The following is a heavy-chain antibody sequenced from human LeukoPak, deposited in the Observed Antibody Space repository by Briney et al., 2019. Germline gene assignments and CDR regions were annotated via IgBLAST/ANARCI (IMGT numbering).Heavy chain of an antibody. CDR3: ARDPTTVMTVPWYFDT. CDR1: DGSFTGYF. D-gene: IGHD4-11*01. J-gene: IGHJ4*02. Sequence: PSETLSLTCAVYDGSFTGYFWNWIRQSPGKGLEWIGEINHRGSTTYNPSLKSRLTISVDTSKNQFSLRLTSVTAADTGVYFCARDPTTVMTVPWYFDTWGQGTLVTVSS. CDR2: INHRGST. V-gene: IGHV4-34*01.